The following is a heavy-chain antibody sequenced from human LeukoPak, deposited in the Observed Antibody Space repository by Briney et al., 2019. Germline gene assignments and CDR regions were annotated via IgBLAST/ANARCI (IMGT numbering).Heavy chain of an antibody. CDR3: ARGLAARRFDY. J-gene: IGHJ4*02. Sequence: ASVTVSFKASGYTFTSYDINWVRQATGQGLEWMGWMNPNSGNTGYAQKFQGRVTMTRNTSISTAYMELSSLRSEDTAVYYCARGLAARRFDYWGQGTLVTVSS. CDR1: GYTFTSYD. CDR2: MNPNSGNT. V-gene: IGHV1-8*01. D-gene: IGHD6-6*01.